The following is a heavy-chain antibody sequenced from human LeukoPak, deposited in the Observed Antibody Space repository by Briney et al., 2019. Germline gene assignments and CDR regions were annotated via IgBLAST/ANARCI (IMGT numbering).Heavy chain of an antibody. CDR2: IIPILGIA. J-gene: IGHJ4*02. D-gene: IGHD3-22*01. CDR3: ARGPYYYDSSGYYYVGYFDY. CDR1: GYTFTSYD. Sequence: SVKVSCKASGYTFTSYDINWVRQATGQGLEWMGRIIPILGIANYAQKFQGRVTITADKSTSTAYMELSSLRSEDTAVYYCARGPYYYDSSGYYYVGYFDYWGRGTLVTVSS. V-gene: IGHV1-69*04.